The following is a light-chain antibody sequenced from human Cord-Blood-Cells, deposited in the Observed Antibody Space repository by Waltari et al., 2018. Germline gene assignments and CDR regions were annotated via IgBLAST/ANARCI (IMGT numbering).Light chain of an antibody. CDR1: QSVSSY. J-gene: IGKJ4*01. CDR2: AAS. CDR3: QQRSNWPPLT. V-gene: IGKV3-11*01. Sequence: EIVLTHSPATLSFSPGERSTLPCRASQSVSSYLAWYQQNPGQAPRILIYAASNRATGIPARFSGSGSGTDFTLTISSLEPEDFAVYYCQQRSNWPPLTFGGGTKVEIK.